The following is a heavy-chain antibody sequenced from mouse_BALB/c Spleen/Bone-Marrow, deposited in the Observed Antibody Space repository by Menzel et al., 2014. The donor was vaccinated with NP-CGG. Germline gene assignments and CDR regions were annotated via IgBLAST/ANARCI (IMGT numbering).Heavy chain of an antibody. CDR2: IWGDGST. D-gene: IGHD2-3*01. CDR3: AKPEDGYAMDY. CDR1: GFSLTSNG. J-gene: IGHJ4*01. V-gene: IGHV2-3*01. Sequence: QVQLQQSGPGLVAPSQSLSITCTVSGFSLTSNGVSWVRPPPGKGLEWLGVIWGDGSTKYHSALISRLSISKDNSKSRVFLKLNSLHTDDTATYYCAKPEDGYAMDYWGQGTSVTVSS.